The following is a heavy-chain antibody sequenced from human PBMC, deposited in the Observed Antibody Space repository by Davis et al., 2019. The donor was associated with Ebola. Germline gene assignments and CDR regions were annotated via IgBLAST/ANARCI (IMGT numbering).Heavy chain of an antibody. CDR3: ARAAYYDILTGVRGFDP. V-gene: IGHV1-69*13. CDR2: IIPIFGTA. CDR1: GGTFSSYA. Sequence: SVKVSCKASGGTFSSYAISWVRQAPGQGLEWMGGIIPIFGTANYAQKFQGRVTITADESTSTAYMELGSLRSEDTAVYYCARAAYYDILTGVRGFDPWGQGTLVTVSS. J-gene: IGHJ5*02. D-gene: IGHD3-9*01.